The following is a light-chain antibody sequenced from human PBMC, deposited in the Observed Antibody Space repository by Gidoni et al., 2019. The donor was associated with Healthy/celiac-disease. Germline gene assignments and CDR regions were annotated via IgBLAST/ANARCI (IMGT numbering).Light chain of an antibody. V-gene: IGKV3-11*01. J-gene: IGKJ1*01. CDR1: QSVSSY. CDR3: QQRSNWPRT. CDR2: DAS. Sequence: DIVLTQSPATLCLSPGERATLSCRASQSVSSYLAWYQQKPGQAPRLLIYDASNRATGIPARFSGSGSGTDFTLTISSLEPEDFAVYYCQQRSNWPRTFGQGTKVEIK.